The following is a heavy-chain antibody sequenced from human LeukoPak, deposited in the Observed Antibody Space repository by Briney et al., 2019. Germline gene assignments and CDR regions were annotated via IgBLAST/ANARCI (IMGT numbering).Heavy chain of an antibody. CDR2: ISGSGGST. CDR3: AKAITGTGIDDAVFDY. J-gene: IGHJ4*02. Sequence: TGGSLRLSCAASGFTFSSYAMSWVRQAPGKGLEWVSAISGSGGSTYCADSVKGRFTISRDNSKNTLYLQMNSLRAEDTAVYYCAKAITGTGIDDAVFDYWGQGTLVTVSS. CDR1: GFTFSSYA. V-gene: IGHV3-23*01. D-gene: IGHD1-7*01.